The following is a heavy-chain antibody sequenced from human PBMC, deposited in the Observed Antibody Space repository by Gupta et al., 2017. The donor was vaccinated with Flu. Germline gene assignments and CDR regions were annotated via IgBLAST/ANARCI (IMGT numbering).Heavy chain of an antibody. Sequence: QVQLVQSGAEVKKPGASVKVSCKASGYTFTGHYMHWVRQAPGQGLEWMGWINPNSGGTNYAQKFQGRVTMTRDTSISTAYMELSRLRSDDTAVYYCAVTYYYDSSGSKYFQHWGQGTLVTVSS. CDR3: AVTYYYDSSGSKYFQH. J-gene: IGHJ1*01. CDR1: GYTFTGHY. D-gene: IGHD3-22*01. V-gene: IGHV1-2*02. CDR2: INPNSGGT.